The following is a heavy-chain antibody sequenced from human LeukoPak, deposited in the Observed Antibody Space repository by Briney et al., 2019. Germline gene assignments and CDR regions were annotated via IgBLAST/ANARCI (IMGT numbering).Heavy chain of an antibody. D-gene: IGHD3-22*01. CDR3: TTHYYDSSGYHYGAFDY. CDR2: IRSKANSYAT. Sequence: GGSLKLSCAASGFTFSGSAMHWVRQASGKGLEWVGRIRSKANSYATTYAASVKGRFTISRDDSKNTAFLEMNSPKTEDTAVYYCTTHYYDSSGYHYGAFDYWGQGTLVTVSS. CDR1: GFTFSGSA. V-gene: IGHV3-73*01. J-gene: IGHJ4*02.